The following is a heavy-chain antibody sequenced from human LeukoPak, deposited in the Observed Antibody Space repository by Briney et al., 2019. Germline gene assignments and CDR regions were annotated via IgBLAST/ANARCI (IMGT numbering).Heavy chain of an antibody. J-gene: IGHJ6*02. D-gene: IGHD5-24*01. V-gene: IGHV4-59*01. Sequence: SETLSLTCTVSGGSISSYYWSWIRQPPGKGLEWIGYIYYSGSTNYNPSLKSRVTISVDTSKHQFSLKLSSVTAADTAVYYCARGRKRWLQFGYYYGMDVWGQGTTVTVSS. CDR3: ARGRKRWLQFGYYYGMDV. CDR1: GGSISSYY. CDR2: IYYSGST.